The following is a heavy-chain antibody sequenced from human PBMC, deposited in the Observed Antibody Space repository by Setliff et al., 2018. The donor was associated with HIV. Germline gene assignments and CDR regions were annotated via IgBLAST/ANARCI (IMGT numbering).Heavy chain of an antibody. D-gene: IGHD1-1*01. CDR2: IIPIFDAA. J-gene: IGHJ4*02. CDR3: ASSAINAAGMPNFFDC. Sequence: ASVKVSCKSSGGSFTNNAIIWVRQAPGQGLEWMGGIIPIFDAANYAHRFQGRVTINADDSTSTAYMELSSLRYEDTAVYYCASSAINAAGMPNFFDCWGQGTLVTVSS. CDR1: GGSFTNNA. V-gene: IGHV1-69*13.